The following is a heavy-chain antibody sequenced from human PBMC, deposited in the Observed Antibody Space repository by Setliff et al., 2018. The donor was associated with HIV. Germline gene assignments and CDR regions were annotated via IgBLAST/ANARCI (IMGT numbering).Heavy chain of an antibody. Sequence: TGGSLRLSCAASGFTFSSYAMSWVRQAPGKGLEWVSAISGNGGSSYYADSVKGRFTISRDNSKNTLYLQMNSLRAEDTALYYCAKVAPLPGTMDVWGQGTTVTVSS. CDR2: ISGNGGSS. D-gene: IGHD1-1*01. CDR1: GFTFSSYA. J-gene: IGHJ6*02. V-gene: IGHV3-23*01. CDR3: AKVAPLPGTMDV.